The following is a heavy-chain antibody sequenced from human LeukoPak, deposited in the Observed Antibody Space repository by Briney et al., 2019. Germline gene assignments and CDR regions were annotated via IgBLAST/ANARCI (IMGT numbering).Heavy chain of an antibody. D-gene: IGHD3-16*02. Sequence: SETLSLTCAVYGGSFSGYYWSWIRQPPGKGLEWIGEINHSGSTTYNPSLKSRVTISVDTSKNQFSLKLSSVTAADTAVYYCARGRGDYVWGSYRLRLDYWGQGTLVTVSS. V-gene: IGHV4-34*01. CDR3: ARGRGDYVWGSYRLRLDY. CDR2: INHSGST. CDR1: GGSFSGYY. J-gene: IGHJ4*02.